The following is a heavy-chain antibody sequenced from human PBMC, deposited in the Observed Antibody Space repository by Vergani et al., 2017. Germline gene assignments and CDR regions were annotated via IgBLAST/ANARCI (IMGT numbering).Heavy chain of an antibody. V-gene: IGHV3-48*01. J-gene: IGHJ4*02. D-gene: IGHD2-8*01. CDR1: GSTLSSYA. Sequence: EVPSVESGGGLVQPGGSLRLFCAASGSTLSSYAMNWVRQAPGKGLEWVSYISRSSSTIYYADSVKGRFTISRDNAKNSLHLQMNNLRAEDTAVYYCARQSRDVFCTNGVGPLGYWGQGALVTVSS. CDR3: ARQSRDVFCTNGVGPLGY. CDR2: ISRSSSTI.